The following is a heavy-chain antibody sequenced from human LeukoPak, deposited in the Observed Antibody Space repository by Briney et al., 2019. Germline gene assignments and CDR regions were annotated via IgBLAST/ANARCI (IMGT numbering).Heavy chain of an antibody. V-gene: IGHV1-69*10. Sequence: VKVSCKASGGTFNSYVISWVRQAPGQGLEWMGRIIPIRGIANYAQKFQGRVTITADKSTSTVYMELSSLRSEDTAVYYCARETGYCSSTSCPYYYYGMDVWGQGTTVTVSS. CDR2: IIPIRGIA. D-gene: IGHD2-2*01. J-gene: IGHJ6*02. CDR3: ARETGYCSSTSCPYYYYGMDV. CDR1: GGTFNSYV.